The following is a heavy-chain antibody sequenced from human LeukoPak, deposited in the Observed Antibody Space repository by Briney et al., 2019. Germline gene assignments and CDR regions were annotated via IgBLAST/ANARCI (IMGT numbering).Heavy chain of an antibody. Sequence: SETLSLTCTVSGGSISSSSYYWGWIRQPPGKGLEWIGSIYYSGSTYYNPSLKSRVTISVDTSKNQFSLKLSSVTAADTAVYYCATGPLGWYYFDYWGQGTLVTVSS. V-gene: IGHV4-39*07. CDR1: GGSISSSSYY. CDR2: IYYSGST. J-gene: IGHJ4*02. CDR3: ATGPLGWYYFDY. D-gene: IGHD3-3*01.